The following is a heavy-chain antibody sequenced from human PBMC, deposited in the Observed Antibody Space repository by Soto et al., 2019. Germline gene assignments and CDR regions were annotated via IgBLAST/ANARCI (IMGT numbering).Heavy chain of an antibody. D-gene: IGHD4-17*01. J-gene: IGHJ6*02. CDR1: GGSISSGGYS. CDR2: SYQSGIT. CDR3: ARASLMVTTLSAYYSGMHV. V-gene: IGHV4-30-2*01. Sequence: QLQLQESGSGLVKPSQTLSLTCAVSGGSISSGGYSWSWIRQPPGKGLEWIGYSYQSGITYYNPSRKSRTTISLDRSKNHFCLKLSSVTAADTAMYYCARASLMVTTLSAYYSGMHVWGQAPTLTVSS.